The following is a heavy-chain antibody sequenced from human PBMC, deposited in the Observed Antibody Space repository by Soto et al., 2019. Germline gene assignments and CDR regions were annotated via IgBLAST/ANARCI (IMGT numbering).Heavy chain of an antibody. CDR2: IWYDGSNK. D-gene: IGHD6-13*01. Sequence: VGSLRLSCAASGFTFSSYGMHWVRQAPGKGLEWVAVIWYDGSNKYYADSVEGRFTISRDNSKNTLYLQMNSLRAEDTAVYYCARAPGIAAAGNDYWGQGTLVTVSS. V-gene: IGHV3-33*01. J-gene: IGHJ4*02. CDR3: ARAPGIAAAGNDY. CDR1: GFTFSSYG.